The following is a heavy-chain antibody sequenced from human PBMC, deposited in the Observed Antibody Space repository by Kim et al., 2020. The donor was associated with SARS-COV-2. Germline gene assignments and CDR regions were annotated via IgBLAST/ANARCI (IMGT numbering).Heavy chain of an antibody. V-gene: IGHV1-18*04. CDR2: ISAYNGNT. Sequence: ASVKVSCKASGYTFTSYGISWVRQAPGQGLEWMGWISAYNGNTNYAQKLQGRVTMTTDTSTSTAYMELRSLRSDDTAVYYCARVLLQEGITMIEPGYYGMDVWGQGTTVTVSS. CDR1: GYTFTSYG. D-gene: IGHD3-22*01. J-gene: IGHJ6*02. CDR3: ARVLLQEGITMIEPGYYGMDV.